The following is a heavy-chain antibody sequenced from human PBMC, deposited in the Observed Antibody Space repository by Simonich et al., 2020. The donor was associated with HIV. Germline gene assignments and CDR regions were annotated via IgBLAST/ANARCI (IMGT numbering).Heavy chain of an antibody. CDR3: ARRHPTTVTTPYFDY. CDR2: INHSDDT. D-gene: IGHD4-17*01. CDR1: GGSFSGYY. J-gene: IGHJ4*02. Sequence: QVQLQQWGAGLLKPSETLSLTCAVYGGSFSGYYWSCIRQPPGKGLEGIGEINHSDDTNHNPPPKSRVTISVDTSKNQFSLKLSSLTAADTAVYYCARRHPTTVTTPYFDYWGQGTLVTVSS. V-gene: IGHV4-34*01.